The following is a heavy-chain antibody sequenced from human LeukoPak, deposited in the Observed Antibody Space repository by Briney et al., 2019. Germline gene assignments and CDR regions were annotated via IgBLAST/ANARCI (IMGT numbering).Heavy chain of an antibody. CDR3: ARVEGYSSSWYVGPFDY. CDR2: IYYSGST. Sequence: SETLSLTCTVSGGSISSSSYYWGWIRQPPGKGLEWIGSIYYSGSTYYNPSLKSRATISVDTSKNQFSLKLSSVTAADTAVYYCARVEGYSSSWYVGPFDYWGQGTLVTVSS. J-gene: IGHJ4*02. V-gene: IGHV4-39*07. CDR1: GGSISSSSYY. D-gene: IGHD6-13*01.